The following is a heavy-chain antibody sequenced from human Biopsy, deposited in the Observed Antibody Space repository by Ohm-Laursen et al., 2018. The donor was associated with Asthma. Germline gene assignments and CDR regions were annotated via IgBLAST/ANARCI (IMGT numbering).Heavy chain of an antibody. V-gene: IGHV1-69*13. D-gene: IGHD6-19*01. CDR1: GGTFSNFA. CDR2: IMTVFGTT. J-gene: IGHJ6*02. Sequence: SVKVSCKAPGGTFSNFAIRWVRQAPGQGLEWLGGIMTVFGTTNHAHKFQGRVTITADESTSTAYMEVTSLRSEDTAIYYCARCQVGYSSGWSLLLKKIYYSGMDVWGQGTAVTVSS. CDR3: ARCQVGYSSGWSLLLKKIYYSGMDV.